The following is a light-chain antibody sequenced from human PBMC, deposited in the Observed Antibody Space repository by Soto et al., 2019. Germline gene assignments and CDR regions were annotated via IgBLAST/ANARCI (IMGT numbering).Light chain of an antibody. CDR3: QQSDHSPMYT. J-gene: IGKJ2*01. V-gene: IGKV1-39*01. CDR2: AAT. CDR1: QSIITS. Sequence: DIQMTQSPSSLSASVGDRVTITCRASQSIITSLNWYQQKPGIAPKLLIYAATTLQSGVPSRFRGSGSGTEFTLTISGLQPEDFATYYCQQSDHSPMYTFGQGTDLEIK.